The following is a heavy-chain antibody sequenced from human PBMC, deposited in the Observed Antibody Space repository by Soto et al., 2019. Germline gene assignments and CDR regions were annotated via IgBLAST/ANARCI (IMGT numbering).Heavy chain of an antibody. CDR2: IIPILGIA. D-gene: IGHD3-10*01. CDR1: GGTFSSYT. Sequence: SVKVSCKASGGTFSSYTISWVRQAPGQGLEWMGRIIPILGIANYAQKFQGRVTITADKSTSTAYMELSSLRSEDTAVYYCASEGFGELSRTYYYYYGMDVWGQGTTVTVSS. J-gene: IGHJ6*02. V-gene: IGHV1-69*02. CDR3: ASEGFGELSRTYYYYYGMDV.